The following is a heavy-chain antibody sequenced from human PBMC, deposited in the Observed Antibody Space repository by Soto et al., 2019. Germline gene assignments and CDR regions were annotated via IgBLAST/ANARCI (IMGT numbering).Heavy chain of an antibody. CDR3: ERTSYYVILTSHSFQWFDP. CDR2: IYTSGST. Sequence: SETLSLTCTVSGGSISSYYWSWIRQPAGKGLEWIGRIYTSGSTNYNPSLKSRVTMSVDTSKNQFSLKLSSVTAADTAVYYCERTSYYVILTSHSFQWFDPWSEGTLVTVSS. J-gene: IGHJ5*02. V-gene: IGHV4-4*07. CDR1: GGSISSYY. D-gene: IGHD3-9*01.